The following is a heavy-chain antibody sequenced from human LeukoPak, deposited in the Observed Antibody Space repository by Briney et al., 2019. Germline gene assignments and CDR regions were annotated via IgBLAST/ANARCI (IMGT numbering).Heavy chain of an antibody. Sequence: ASVKVSCKASGYTFTDSYMHWVRQAPGQGLEWMGWINPNSGGTNYAQNFQGRVTMTRDMSISTAYMELSRLRSDDTAVCYCARGGFGFWSGYYYYLDDWGQGALVTVSS. CDR3: ARGGFGFWSGYYYYLDD. D-gene: IGHD3-3*01. J-gene: IGHJ4*02. CDR1: GYTFTDSY. CDR2: INPNSGGT. V-gene: IGHV1-2*02.